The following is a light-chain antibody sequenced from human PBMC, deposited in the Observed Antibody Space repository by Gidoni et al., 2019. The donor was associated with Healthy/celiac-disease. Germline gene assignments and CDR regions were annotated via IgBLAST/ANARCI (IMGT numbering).Light chain of an antibody. CDR1: SSDVGGYNY. V-gene: IGLV2-14*03. J-gene: IGLJ3*02. CDR3: SSYTSSSPLV. Sequence: QSALTQPASVSGSPGQSITISCTGTSSDVGGYNYVSWYQQHPGKAPTLMIYDVSNRPSGVSNRFSVSKSGNTASLTISGLQAEDEADYYCSSYTSSSPLVFGGGTKLTVL. CDR2: DVS.